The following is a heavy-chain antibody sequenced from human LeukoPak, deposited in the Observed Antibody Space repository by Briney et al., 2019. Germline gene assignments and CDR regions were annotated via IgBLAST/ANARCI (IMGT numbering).Heavy chain of an antibody. CDR3: ARDDSSGYILYYFDY. CDR2: INPNSGDT. J-gene: IGHJ4*02. CDR1: GYTFTDYY. Sequence: ASVKVSCTASGYTFTDYYMHWVRQAPGQGLEWMGWINPNSGDTNYAQRFQGRVTMTRDTSISTAYMELSRLRSDDTAVYYCARDDSSGYILYYFDYWGQGTLVTVSS. D-gene: IGHD3-22*01. V-gene: IGHV1-2*02.